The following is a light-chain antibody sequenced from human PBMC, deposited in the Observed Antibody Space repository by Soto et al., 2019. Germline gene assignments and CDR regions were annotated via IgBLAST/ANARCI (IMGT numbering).Light chain of an antibody. CDR2: GAS. V-gene: IGKV3-20*01. Sequence: IXLTXXXXXXXXXPGXXATXXXXASQXXSSSXLAWYQQKPGQAPRLLIYGASSRATGIPDRFSXXGXXXXXXXTISRLEPEDFAVYYCQQYGSSPDTFGQGTKLEXK. CDR3: QQYGSSPDT. J-gene: IGKJ2*01. CDR1: QXXSSSX.